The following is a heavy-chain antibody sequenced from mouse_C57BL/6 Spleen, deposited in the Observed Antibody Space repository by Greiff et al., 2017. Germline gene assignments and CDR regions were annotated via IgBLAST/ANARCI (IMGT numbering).Heavy chain of an antibody. CDR3: ARDDSSGLDY. CDR1: GFTFSSYA. Sequence: EVKLVESGGGLVKPGGSLKLSCAASGFTFSSYAMPWVRQTPEQRLEWVATISDGGSYTYYPDNVKGRFTISRDNAKNNLYLQMSHLKSEDTAMYYCARDDSSGLDYWGQGTTLTVSS. D-gene: IGHD3-2*02. CDR2: ISDGGSYT. V-gene: IGHV5-4*01. J-gene: IGHJ2*01.